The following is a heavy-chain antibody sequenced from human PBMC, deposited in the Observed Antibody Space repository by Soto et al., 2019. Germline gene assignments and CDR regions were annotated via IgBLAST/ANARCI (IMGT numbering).Heavy chain of an antibody. CDR2: INHSGST. J-gene: IGHJ4*02. CDR1: GGSFSGYY. CDR3: ARGPLPGRYFDY. V-gene: IGHV4-34*01. Sequence: PSETLSLTCAVYGGSFSGYYWSWIRQPPGKGLEWIGEINHSGSTNYNPSLKSRDTISVDTSKNQFSLKLSSVTAADTAVYYCARGPLPGRYFDYWGQGTLVTVSS.